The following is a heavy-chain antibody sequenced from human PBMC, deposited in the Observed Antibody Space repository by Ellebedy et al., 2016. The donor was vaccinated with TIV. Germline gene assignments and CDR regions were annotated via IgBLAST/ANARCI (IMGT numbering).Heavy chain of an antibody. J-gene: IGHJ4*02. CDR3: AKDPAPSLRFLEWLFDY. D-gene: IGHD3-3*01. V-gene: IGHV3-23*01. CDR1: GFTFSSYA. CDR2: ISGSGGST. Sequence: GESLKISXAASGFTFSSYAMSWVRQAPGKGLEWVSAISGSGGSTYYADSVKGRFTISRDNSKNTLYLQMNSLRAEDTAVYYCAKDPAPSLRFLEWLFDYWGQGTLVTVSS.